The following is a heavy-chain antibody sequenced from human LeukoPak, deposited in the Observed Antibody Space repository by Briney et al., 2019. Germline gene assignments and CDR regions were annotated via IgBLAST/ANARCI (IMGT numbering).Heavy chain of an antibody. D-gene: IGHD1/OR15-1a*01. CDR1: GFTFITYA. Sequence: GGPLRLSCAASGFTFITYAMSWVRQAPGKGLEWVSGISGGGGSTYYAESVKGRFNISRDNSKNTLYLQMNSLRAEDTAVYHCAKGGPNNLYYFDYWGQGTLVTVSS. CDR2: ISGGGGST. J-gene: IGHJ4*02. CDR3: AKGGPNNLYYFDY. V-gene: IGHV3-23*01.